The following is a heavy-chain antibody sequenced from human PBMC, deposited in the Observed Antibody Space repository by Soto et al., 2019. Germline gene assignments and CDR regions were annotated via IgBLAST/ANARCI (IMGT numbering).Heavy chain of an antibody. CDR1: GYTFTSYA. D-gene: IGHD2-15*01. J-gene: IGHJ5*02. V-gene: IGHV1-3*01. Sequence: QVQLVQSGAEVKKPGASVKVSCKASGYTFTSYAMHWVRQAPGQRLEWMGWINAGNGNTKYSQKFQGRVTITRDTSASTAYMELSSLRSEDTTVYYCARDRGAIVVVVAADNRFDPWGQGTLVTVSS. CDR2: INAGNGNT. CDR3: ARDRGAIVVVVAADNRFDP.